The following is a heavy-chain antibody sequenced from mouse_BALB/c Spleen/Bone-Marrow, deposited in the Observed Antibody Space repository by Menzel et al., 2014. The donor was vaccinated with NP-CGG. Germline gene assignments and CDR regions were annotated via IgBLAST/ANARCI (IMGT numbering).Heavy chain of an antibody. J-gene: IGHJ1*01. V-gene: IGHV1S135*01. CDR1: GYSFTGYN. CDR2: IDPYYGGT. Sequence: EVQLQQSGPELVKPGASVKISCKASGYSFTGYNMNWVKQSNGKSLEWIGNIDPYYGGTSYNQKFKDKATLTVDKSSSSAYMQLKSLTSEDSAVYNCTRGYVSYSHWCFDVWGAGTTVTVSS. D-gene: IGHD2-12*01. CDR3: TRGYVSYSHWCFDV.